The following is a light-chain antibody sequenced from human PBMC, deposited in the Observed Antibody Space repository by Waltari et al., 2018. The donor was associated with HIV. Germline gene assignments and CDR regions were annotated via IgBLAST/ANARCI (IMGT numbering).Light chain of an antibody. Sequence: DIQMTPSPSSLSASVGDTVTITCRASLDISNSLSWFQQQPGKVPKPLVHGAFMLQRGVPSRFRGSGSGTDYTLTISGLQAEDFATYFCQQYFGFPLTFGGGTRVDI. CDR2: GAF. CDR3: QQYFGFPLT. V-gene: IGKV1-NL1*01. CDR1: LDISNS. J-gene: IGKJ4*01.